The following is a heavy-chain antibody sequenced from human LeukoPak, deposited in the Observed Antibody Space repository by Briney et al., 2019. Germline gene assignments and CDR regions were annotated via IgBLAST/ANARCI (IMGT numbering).Heavy chain of an antibody. D-gene: IGHD3-3*01. CDR2: INHSGST. J-gene: IGHJ6*02. Sequence: SETLSLTCAVYGGSFSGYCWSWIRQPPGKGLEWIGEINHSGSTNYNPSLKSRVTISVDTSKNQFSLKLSSVTAADTAVYYCAREYDFWSGYYPKIYYYYGMDVWGQGTTVTVSS. V-gene: IGHV4-34*01. CDR1: GGSFSGYC. CDR3: AREYDFWSGYYPKIYYYYGMDV.